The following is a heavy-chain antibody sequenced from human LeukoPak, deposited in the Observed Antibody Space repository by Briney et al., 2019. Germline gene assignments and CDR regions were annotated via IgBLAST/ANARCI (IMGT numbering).Heavy chain of an antibody. J-gene: IGHJ4*02. Sequence: PGGSLRLSCAASGFTFSSYSTNWVRQTPGKGLEWVSYITGSSSTIHYADSVKGRFTITRDNAKNSLYLQMDSLRAEDTAVYYCARRGGEMVFDYWGQGILVTVSS. CDR3: ARRGGEMVFDY. CDR1: GFTFSSYS. D-gene: IGHD3-10*01. CDR2: ITGSSSTI. V-gene: IGHV3-48*01.